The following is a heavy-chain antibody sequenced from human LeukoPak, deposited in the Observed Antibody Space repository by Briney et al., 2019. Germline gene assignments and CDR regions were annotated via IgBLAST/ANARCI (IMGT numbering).Heavy chain of an antibody. CDR1: VGTFSSYA. V-gene: IGHV1-69*05. D-gene: IGHD4-17*01. J-gene: IGHJ5*02. CDR2: IIPIFGTA. CDR3: ARDKATVTPEGAWFDP. Sequence: ASVKVSCTASVGTFSSYAISWVRQAPRQGLEWMGRIIPIFGTANHAQKFQGRVTITTDESMSTAYMELSSLRSEDTAVYYCARDKATVTPEGAWFDPWGQGTLVTVSS.